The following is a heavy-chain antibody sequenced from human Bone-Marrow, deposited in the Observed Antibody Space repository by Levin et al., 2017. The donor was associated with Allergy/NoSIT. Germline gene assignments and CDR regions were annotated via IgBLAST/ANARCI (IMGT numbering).Heavy chain of an antibody. CDR1: GDFASTTHW. Sequence: SETLSLTCTVSGDFASTTHWWSWVRQSPDKGLEWLGEIHYSGSITYNPSLKGRVAISIDKSNKQFSLQVSSVTAADTALYYCARVVGVPDDAFDIWGQGTMVTVSS. CDR3: ARVVGVPDDAFDI. CDR2: IHYSGSI. V-gene: IGHV4-4*02. J-gene: IGHJ3*02. D-gene: IGHD3-16*01.